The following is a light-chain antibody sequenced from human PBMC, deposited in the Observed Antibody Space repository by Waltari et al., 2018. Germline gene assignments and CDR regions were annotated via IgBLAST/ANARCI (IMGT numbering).Light chain of an antibody. Sequence: QSALTQPASVSGSPGQSIPISCTGTSSDVGAYDYVSWYHQHPGKAPKLMIYDVSSGPAGGSNRFSGSKSGNTASLTISGRQTEDEADYYCSSSTFTALRFGGGTKLTVL. CDR1: SSDVGAYDY. CDR3: SSSTFTALR. J-gene: IGLJ2*01. CDR2: DVS. V-gene: IGLV2-14*03.